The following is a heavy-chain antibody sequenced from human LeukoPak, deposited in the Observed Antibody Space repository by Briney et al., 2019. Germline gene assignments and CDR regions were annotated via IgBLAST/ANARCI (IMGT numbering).Heavy chain of an antibody. CDR1: GGSISSYY. J-gene: IGHJ6*04. CDR3: ARDQSVRGADYGMDV. Sequence: PSETLSLTCTVSGGSISSYYWSWIRQPPGKGLEWIGYIYYSGSTNYNPSLKSRVTISVDTSKNQFSLKLSSVTAADTAVYYCARDQSVRGADYGMDVWGKGTTVTVSS. D-gene: IGHD3-10*01. V-gene: IGHV4-59*01. CDR2: IYYSGST.